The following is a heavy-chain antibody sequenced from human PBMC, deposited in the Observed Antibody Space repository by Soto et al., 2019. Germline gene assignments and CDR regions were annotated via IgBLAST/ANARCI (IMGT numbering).Heavy chain of an antibody. J-gene: IGHJ4*02. CDR1: GRSITSNY. D-gene: IGHD1-26*01. CDR2: IYYSGST. Sequence: SETLSLSSTASGRSITSNYSSCIGQPPGKGLEWIGYIYYSGSTNYNPSLKSRVTISVDTSKNQFSLKLSSVTAADTAVYYCARRYGGNFDYWGQGTLVTVS. V-gene: IGHV4-59*01. CDR3: ARRYGGNFDY.